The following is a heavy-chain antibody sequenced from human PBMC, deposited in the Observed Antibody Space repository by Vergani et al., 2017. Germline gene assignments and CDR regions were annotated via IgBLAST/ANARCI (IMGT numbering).Heavy chain of an antibody. CDR1: GGSISSSSYY. CDR2: IYYSGST. J-gene: IGHJ6*02. D-gene: IGHD2-2*01. CDR3: ARESSTSTYYYYYYGMDV. Sequence: QLQLQESGPGLVKPSETLSLTCTVSGGSISSSSYYWGWIRQPPGKGLEWIGSIYYSGSTYYNPSLKSRVTISVDTSKNQFSLKLSSVTAADTAVYYCARESSTSTYYYYYYGMDVWGQGTTVTVSS. V-gene: IGHV4-39*02.